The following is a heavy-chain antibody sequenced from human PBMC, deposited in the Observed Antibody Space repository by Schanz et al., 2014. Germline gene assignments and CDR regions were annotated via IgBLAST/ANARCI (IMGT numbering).Heavy chain of an antibody. CDR2: IRYDGINK. CDR3: AKEWSPSF. J-gene: IGHJ4*02. D-gene: IGHD1-26*01. Sequence: QVRLVESGGGVVQPGGSLRLSCAASGFTFSTTGMHWVRQAPGKGLVWVTYIRYDGINKYYADSVKGRFTVSRDNAKSTLFLQTDSLSPEDTAIYYCAKEWSPSFWGQGTLVTVSS. V-gene: IGHV3-30*02. CDR1: GFTFSTTG.